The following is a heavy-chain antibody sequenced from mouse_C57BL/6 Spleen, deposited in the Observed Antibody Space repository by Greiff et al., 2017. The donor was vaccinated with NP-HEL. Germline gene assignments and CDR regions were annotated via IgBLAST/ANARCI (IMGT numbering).Heavy chain of an antibody. CDR1: GYTFTSYW. CDR2: IYPGSGST. D-gene: IGHD1-1*01. V-gene: IGHV1-55*01. CDR3: ARSGYYSSSLDY. J-gene: IGHJ2*01. Sequence: VQLQQPGAELVKPGASVKMSCKASGYTFTSYWITWVKQRPGQGLEWIGDIYPGSGSTNYNEKFKSKATLTVDTSSSTAYMQLSSLTSEDSAVYDCARSGYYSSSLDYWGQGTTLTVSS.